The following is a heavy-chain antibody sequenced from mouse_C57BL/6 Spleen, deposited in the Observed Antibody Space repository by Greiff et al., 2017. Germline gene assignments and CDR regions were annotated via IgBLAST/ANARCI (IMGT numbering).Heavy chain of an antibody. CDR3: ARDHGSGWFAY. D-gene: IGHD1-1*01. CDR1: GFTFSSYA. CDR2: ISDGGSYT. V-gene: IGHV5-4*01. J-gene: IGHJ3*01. Sequence: EVMLVESGGGLVKPGGSLKLSRAASGFTFSSYAMSWVRQTPEKRLEWVATISDGGSYTYYPDNVKGRFTISRDNAKNNLYLQMSHLKSEDTAMYYCARDHGSGWFAYWGQGTLVTVSA.